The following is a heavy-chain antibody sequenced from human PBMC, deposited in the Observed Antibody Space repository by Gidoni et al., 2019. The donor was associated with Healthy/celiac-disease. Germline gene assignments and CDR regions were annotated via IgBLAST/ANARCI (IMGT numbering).Heavy chain of an antibody. D-gene: IGHD3-22*01. J-gene: IGHJ3*02. V-gene: IGHV4-39*01. CDR3: ARTSSITMIVVTGAFDI. Sequence: QLQLQESGPGLVQPSETLSLTCTVSGGSISSSRYYWGWIRQPPGKGLEWIGSIYYSGITYYNPALKSRVTIYVDTSKNQFALKLSSVTAADTAVYYCARTSSITMIVVTGAFDIWGQGTMVTVSS. CDR1: GGSISSSRYY. CDR2: IYYSGIT.